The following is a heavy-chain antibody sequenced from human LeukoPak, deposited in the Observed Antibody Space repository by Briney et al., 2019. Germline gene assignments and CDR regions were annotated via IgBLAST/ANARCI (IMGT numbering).Heavy chain of an antibody. CDR1: GFTFSSYG. CDR2: IRYHGSNE. J-gene: IGHJ5*02. Sequence: GGSLRLSCAASGFTFSSYGMHWVRQAPGKGLEWVAFIRYHGSNEYYADSVRGRFTISRDSSKNTVYLQMNSLRRDDTAVYYCAKDHLHWFDPWGQGTLVTVSS. V-gene: IGHV3-30*02. CDR3: AKDHLHWFDP.